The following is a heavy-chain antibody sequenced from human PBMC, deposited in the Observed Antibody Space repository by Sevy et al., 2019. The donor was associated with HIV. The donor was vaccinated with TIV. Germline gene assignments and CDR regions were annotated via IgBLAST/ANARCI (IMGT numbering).Heavy chain of an antibody. J-gene: IGHJ4*02. CDR1: GFTFSSYS. V-gene: IGHV3-21*01. Sequence: GGSLRLSCAASGFTFSSYSMNWVRQAPGKGLEWVSSISSSSSYIYYADSVKGRFTISRDNAKNSLYLQMNSLRADDTAVYYCARDLLTGTTRAFDYWGQGTLVTVSS. CDR2: ISSSSSYI. CDR3: ARDLLTGTTRAFDY. D-gene: IGHD1-20*01.